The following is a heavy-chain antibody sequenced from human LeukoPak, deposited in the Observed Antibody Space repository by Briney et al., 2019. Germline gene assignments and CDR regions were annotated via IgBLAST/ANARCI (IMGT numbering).Heavy chain of an antibody. CDR1: GFTFSSYA. J-gene: IGHJ4*02. CDR3: AKDLYSNYGPADY. Sequence: GGSLRLSCAASGFTFSSYAMSWVRRAPGKGLEWVSTINGGGVNTHYADSVGGRFTISRDNSKSTLFLQMNSLRDEDTAVYYCAKDLYSNYGPADYWGQGNLVTVSS. CDR2: INGGGVNT. D-gene: IGHD4-11*01. V-gene: IGHV3-23*01.